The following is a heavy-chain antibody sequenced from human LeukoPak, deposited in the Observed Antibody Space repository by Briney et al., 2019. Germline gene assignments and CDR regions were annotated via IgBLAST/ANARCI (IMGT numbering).Heavy chain of an antibody. CDR3: ARHVGVGGYCSSTSCYRGNWFDP. Sequence: PSETLSLTCAVSGGSISSGGYSWSWIRQPPGKGLEWIGYVSYSGSTDYNPSLKSRLTVSIDTSETQFSLKLSSVTAADTAVYYCARHVGVGGYCSSTSCYRGNWFDPWGQGTLVTVSS. V-gene: IGHV4-61*08. CDR2: VSYSGST. CDR1: GGSISSGGYS. J-gene: IGHJ5*02. D-gene: IGHD2-2*02.